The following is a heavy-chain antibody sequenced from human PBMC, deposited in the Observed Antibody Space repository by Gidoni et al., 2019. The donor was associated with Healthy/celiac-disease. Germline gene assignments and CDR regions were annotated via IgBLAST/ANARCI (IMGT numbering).Heavy chain of an antibody. D-gene: IGHD4-17*01. V-gene: IGHV1-69*01. CDR3: ARGADYGDYRRTQEYFQH. CDR1: GGTFSSYA. Sequence: QVQLVQSGAEVKKPGSSVKVSCKASGGTFSSYAISWVRQAPGQGLEWMGGIIPIFGTANYAQKFQGRVTITADESTSTAYMELSSLRSEDTAVYYCARGADYGDYRRTQEYFQHWGQGTLVTVSS. J-gene: IGHJ1*01. CDR2: IIPIFGTA.